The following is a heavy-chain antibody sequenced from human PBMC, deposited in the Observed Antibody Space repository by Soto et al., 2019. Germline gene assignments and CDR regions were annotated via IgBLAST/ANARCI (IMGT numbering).Heavy chain of an antibody. Sequence: PGGSLRLSCAASGFTVSSNYMSWVRQAPGKGLEWVSVIYSGGSTYYADSVKGRFTIYRDNSKNTLYLQMNSLRAEDTAVYYFAIGEVKGGYDLMSAFDIWGQGTMVPVS. CDR1: GFTVSSNY. CDR3: AIGEVKGGYDLMSAFDI. V-gene: IGHV3-66*01. J-gene: IGHJ3*02. CDR2: IYSGGST. D-gene: IGHD5-12*01.